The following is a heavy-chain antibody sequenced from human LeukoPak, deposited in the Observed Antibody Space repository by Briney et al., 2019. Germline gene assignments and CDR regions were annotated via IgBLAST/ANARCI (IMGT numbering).Heavy chain of an antibody. J-gene: IGHJ4*02. CDR3: ARGVEPLAANTLAY. CDR2: RYSDGNT. Sequence: GGSLRLSCAASGFTVITNDMTWVRQAPGKGLEWVSVRYSDGNTKYADSVQGRFTISRDNSTNTLYLEMNSLSPDDTAVYYCARGVEPLAANTLAYWGQGTLVTVSS. D-gene: IGHD1-14*01. CDR1: GFTVITND. V-gene: IGHV3-53*01.